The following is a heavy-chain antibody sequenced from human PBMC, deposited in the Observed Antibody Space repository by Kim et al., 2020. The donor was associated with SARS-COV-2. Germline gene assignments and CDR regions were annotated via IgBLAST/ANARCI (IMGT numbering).Heavy chain of an antibody. CDR1: GFTFDDYG. J-gene: IGHJ3*02. Sequence: GGSLRLSCAASGFTFDDYGMSWVRQAPGKGLEWVSGINWNGGSTGYADSVKGRFTISRDNAKNSLYLQMNSLRAEDTALYHCARGSGRLAAGTLGGDAFDIWGQGTMVTVSS. CDR3: ARGSGRLAAGTLGGDAFDI. V-gene: IGHV3-20*01. D-gene: IGHD6-13*01. CDR2: INWNGGST.